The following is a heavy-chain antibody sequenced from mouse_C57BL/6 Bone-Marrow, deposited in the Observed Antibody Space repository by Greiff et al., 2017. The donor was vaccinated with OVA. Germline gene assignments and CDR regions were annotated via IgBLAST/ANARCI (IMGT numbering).Heavy chain of an antibody. V-gene: IGHV10-1*01. CDR1: GFSFNTYA. CDR3: VRSFYYDCDGWYFEV. D-gene: IGHD2-4*01. J-gene: IGHJ1*03. Sequence: DVMLVESGGGLVQPKGSLKLSCAASGFSFNTYAMNWVRQAPGKGLEWVARIRSKSNNYATYYADSVKDRFTISRDDSESMLYLQMNNLKTEDTAMYYCVRSFYYDCDGWYFEVWGTGTTVTVSS. CDR2: IRSKSNNYAT.